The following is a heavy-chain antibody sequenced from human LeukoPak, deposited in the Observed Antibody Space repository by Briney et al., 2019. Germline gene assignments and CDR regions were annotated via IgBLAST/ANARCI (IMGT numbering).Heavy chain of an antibody. CDR1: GYTFTSYD. CDR2: MNPNSGNT. V-gene: IGHV1-8*01. D-gene: IGHD6-13*01. CDR3: ARGPRRSSWYNY. J-gene: IGHJ4*02. Sequence: GASVKVSCKASGYTFTSYDINWVRQATGQGLEWMGWMNPNSGNTGYAQKFQGRVTMTRNTSIRTACMELSSLRSEDTAVYYCARGPRRSSWYNYWGQGTLVTVSS.